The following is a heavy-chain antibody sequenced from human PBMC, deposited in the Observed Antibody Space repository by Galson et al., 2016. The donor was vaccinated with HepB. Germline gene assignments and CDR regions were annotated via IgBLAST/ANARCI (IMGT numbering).Heavy chain of an antibody. Sequence: SVKVSCKASGDFVSTHAISWVRQAPGQGLEWMGGIIPIFDTPHYAQSFQGRVTITADESTSTAYMELSRLRSEDTAVYYCATWEPGPNWGQGTLVTVSS. D-gene: IGHD1-26*01. CDR1: GDFVSTHA. V-gene: IGHV1-69*13. CDR2: IIPIFDTP. CDR3: ATWEPGPN. J-gene: IGHJ4*02.